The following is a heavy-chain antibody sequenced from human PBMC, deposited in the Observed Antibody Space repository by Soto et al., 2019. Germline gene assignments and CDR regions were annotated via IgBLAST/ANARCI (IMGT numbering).Heavy chain of an antibody. CDR3: ARDSSQYSSGWYGDWYFDL. J-gene: IGHJ2*01. CDR1: GFTFSSYW. CDR2: IKQDGSEK. V-gene: IGHV3-7*05. D-gene: IGHD6-19*01. Sequence: GGSLRLSCAASGFTFSSYWMSWVRQAPGKGLEWVANIKQDGSEKYYVDSVKGRFTISRANAKNSLYLQMNSLRAEDTAVYYCARDSSQYSSGWYGDWYFDLWGRGTLVTVSS.